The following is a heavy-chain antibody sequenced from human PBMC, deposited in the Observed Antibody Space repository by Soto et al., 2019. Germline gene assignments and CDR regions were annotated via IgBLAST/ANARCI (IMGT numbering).Heavy chain of an antibody. CDR2: ISSSGTSI. CDR3: ARVRFGEWGYAMDV. CDR1: GVTFSDCY. V-gene: IGHV3-11*01. J-gene: IGHJ6*02. D-gene: IGHD3-10*01. Sequence: QVQLVESGGGLVKPGGSLRLSCAVSGVTFSDCYMNWIRQAPGKGLELVSYISSSGTSINYARSVKGRFTISRDNAKNSLYLQMNSLGAEDTAMYYCARVRFGEWGYAMDVWGQGTTVTFSS.